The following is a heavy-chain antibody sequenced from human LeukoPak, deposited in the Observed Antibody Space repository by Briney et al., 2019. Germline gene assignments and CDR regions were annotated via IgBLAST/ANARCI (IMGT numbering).Heavy chain of an antibody. J-gene: IGHJ4*02. CDR2: ISGSGGST. V-gene: IGHV3-23*01. CDR1: GFTFSSYA. D-gene: IGHD3-3*01. CDR3: AKQYDFWSGPDY. Sequence: GGFLRLSCAASGFTFSSYAMNWVRQAPGKGLEWVSGISGSGGSTYYADSVKGRFTISRDNSKNTLYLQMNSLRVEDTAVYYCAKQYDFWSGPDYWGQGTLVTVSS.